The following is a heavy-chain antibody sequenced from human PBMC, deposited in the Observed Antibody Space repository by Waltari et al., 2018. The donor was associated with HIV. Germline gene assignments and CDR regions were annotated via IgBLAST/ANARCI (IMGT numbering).Heavy chain of an antibody. D-gene: IGHD3-16*01. CDR2: ISSSGSTI. V-gene: IGHV3-48*02. CDR3: VRDPKTSWGELDY. J-gene: IGHJ4*02. CDR1: GLGFSSYS. Sequence: EVQLVESGGGLVQPEESLRRSCAASGLGFSSYSMNWFRRAPGEGLEWISFISSSGSTIYYADSVKGRFTVSRDNAENSLYLQMNSLRDEDTAVYYCVRDPKTSWGELDYWGQGTLVAVSS.